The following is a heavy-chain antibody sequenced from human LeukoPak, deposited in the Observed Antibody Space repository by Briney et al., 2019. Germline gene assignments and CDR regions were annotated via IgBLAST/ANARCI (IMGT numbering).Heavy chain of an antibody. J-gene: IGHJ5*02. CDR1: GYTFTSYD. Sequence: GASVKVSCKASGYTFTSYDINWVRQAPGQGLEWMGWISAYNGDTNYAQKLQGRVTMTTDTSTSTAYMELRSLRSDDTAVYYCATDSSPLPSTIQNIVVVPAAIGDPWGQGTLVTVSS. D-gene: IGHD2-2*01. CDR3: ATDSSPLPSTIQNIVVVPAAIGDP. CDR2: ISAYNGDT. V-gene: IGHV1-18*01.